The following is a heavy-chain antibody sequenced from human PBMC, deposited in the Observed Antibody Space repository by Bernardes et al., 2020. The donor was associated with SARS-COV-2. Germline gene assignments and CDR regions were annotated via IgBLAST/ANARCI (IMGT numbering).Heavy chain of an antibody. Sequence: GGSLRLSCAASGFTFSSYAMSWVRQAPGKGLEWVSDISGTGDNTYYADSVKGRFTISRDNSKNTLYLQMNSLRAEDTAVYYCSKEGRAAGGMGYYGMDVWGQGTTVTVSS. CDR1: GFTFSSYA. D-gene: IGHD6-13*01. CDR2: ISGTGDNT. V-gene: IGHV3-23*01. J-gene: IGHJ6*02. CDR3: SKEGRAAGGMGYYGMDV.